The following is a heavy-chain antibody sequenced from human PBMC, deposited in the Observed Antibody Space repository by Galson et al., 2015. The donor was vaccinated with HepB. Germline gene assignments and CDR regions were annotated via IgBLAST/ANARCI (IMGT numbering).Heavy chain of an antibody. D-gene: IGHD5-24*01. CDR2: VCYNGPT. Sequence: SETLSLTCTVSGGSISTFYWTWIRQPPGERPEQIGYVCYNGPTTYNPSLKSRVSMSVDTSKNLLSLRVTSVTAADTAVYFCTSGRDAYKTGFWGQGTLVTVSS. CDR3: TSGRDAYKTGF. V-gene: IGHV4-59*01. J-gene: IGHJ4*02. CDR1: GGSISTFY.